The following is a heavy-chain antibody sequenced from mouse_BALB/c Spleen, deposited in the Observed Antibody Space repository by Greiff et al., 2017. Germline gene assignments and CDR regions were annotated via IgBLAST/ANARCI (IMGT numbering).Heavy chain of an antibody. J-gene: IGHJ4*01. CDR3: ARDGDYGKPGDAMDY. Sequence: EVKVVESGGGLVKPGGSLKLSCAASGFTFSDYYMYWVRQTPEKRLEWVATISDGGSYTYYPDSVKGRFTISRDNAKNNLYLQMSSLKSEDTAMYYCARDGDYGKPGDAMDYWGQGTSVTVSS. D-gene: IGHD2-1*01. V-gene: IGHV5-4*02. CDR1: GFTFSDYY. CDR2: ISDGGSYT.